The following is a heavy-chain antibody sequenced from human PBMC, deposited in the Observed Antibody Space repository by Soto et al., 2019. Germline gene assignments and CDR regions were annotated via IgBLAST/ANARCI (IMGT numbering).Heavy chain of an antibody. Sequence: LSLTCAVYGGSFSSYYWSWIRQSPGKGLEWIGEVNHSGSTNYNPSLKSRVTISVDTSKSHFSLKLTSITAADTAVYYCARGGGYDYLDYYYGMDVWGQGTTVTVSS. V-gene: IGHV4-34*01. D-gene: IGHD5-12*01. CDR1: GGSFSSYY. CDR2: VNHSGST. CDR3: ARGGGYDYLDYYYGMDV. J-gene: IGHJ6*02.